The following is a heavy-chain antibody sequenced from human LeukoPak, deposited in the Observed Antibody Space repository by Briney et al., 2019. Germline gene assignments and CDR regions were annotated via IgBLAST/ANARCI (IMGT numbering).Heavy chain of an antibody. CDR1: GFTFNIYG. CDR3: AKDAAPRNRLWDHFDP. Sequence: GGSLRLSCAASGFTFNIYGLSWVRQAPGQGLVWVSSGGGGDDIHYADTVNGRFTGYRDDAKNTVYLQMNSLRVEDTAIYFCAKDAAPRNRLWDHFDPWGQGTRVTVSS. V-gene: IGHV3-23*01. J-gene: IGHJ5*02. CDR2: SGGGGDDI. D-gene: IGHD2-21*01.